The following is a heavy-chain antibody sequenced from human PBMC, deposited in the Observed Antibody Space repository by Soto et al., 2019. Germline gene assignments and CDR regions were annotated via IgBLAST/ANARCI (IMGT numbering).Heavy chain of an antibody. CDR3: ARMAARGTYFDF. D-gene: IGHD3-16*01. J-gene: IGHJ4*02. V-gene: IGHV3-23*01. CDR2: ISGGSRST. Sequence: GGSLRLSCAASGFIFSSYGMHWVRQAPGKGLEWVSTISGGSRSTYYTDSVKGRFTMSRDNSKNTLFLQMNSLRADDTAVYYCARMAARGTYFDFWGQGNLVTVSS. CDR1: GFIFSSYG.